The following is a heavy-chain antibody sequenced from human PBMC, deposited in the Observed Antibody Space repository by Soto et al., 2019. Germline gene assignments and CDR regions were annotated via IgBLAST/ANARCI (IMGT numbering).Heavy chain of an antibody. CDR1: GYSISSGYY. CDR3: VTIGTAAAGTGVDY. CDR2: IYHSGST. Sequence: SETLSLTCTVSGYSISSGYYWGWIRQPPGKGLEWIGSIYHSGSTYYNPSLKSRVTISVDTSKNQFSLKLSSVTAADTAVYYCVTIGTAAAGTGVDYWGQGTLVTVSS. J-gene: IGHJ4*02. V-gene: IGHV4-38-2*02. D-gene: IGHD6-13*01.